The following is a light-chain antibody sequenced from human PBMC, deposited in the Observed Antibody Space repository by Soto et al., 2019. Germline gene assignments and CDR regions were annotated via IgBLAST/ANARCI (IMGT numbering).Light chain of an antibody. J-gene: IGKJ4*01. CDR3: QQYSDWPLVT. Sequence: EIVMTQSPATLSVSLGERATLSCRASQSVGTYLAWYQQKPGQPPSLLIFAASTRATGIPARFSGSGSGSDFTLTISGLESEDFAVYYCQQYSDWPLVTFGEGTRVEIK. CDR1: QSVGTY. CDR2: AAS. V-gene: IGKV3-15*01.